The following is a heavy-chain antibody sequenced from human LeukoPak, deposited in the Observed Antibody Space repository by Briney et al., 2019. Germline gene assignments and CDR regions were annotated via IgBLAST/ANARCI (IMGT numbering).Heavy chain of an antibody. CDR3: ATAPTYDYVWGSFNWFDP. CDR2: IIPIFGTA. CDR1: GGTFISYA. D-gene: IGHD3-16*01. V-gene: IGHV1-69*13. Sequence: GASVKVSCKASGGTFISYAISWVRQAPGQGLEWMGGIIPIFGTANYAQKFQGRVTITADESTSTAYMELSSLRSEDTAVYYCATAPTYDYVWGSFNWFDPWGQGTLVTVSS. J-gene: IGHJ5*02.